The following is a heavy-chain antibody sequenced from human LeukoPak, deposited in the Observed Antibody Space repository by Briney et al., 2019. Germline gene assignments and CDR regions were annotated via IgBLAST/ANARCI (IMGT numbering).Heavy chain of an antibody. CDR2: IYHSGST. J-gene: IGHJ6*03. Sequence: SETLSLTCAVSGGSISSNNWWSWVRQPPGKGLEWIGEIYHSGSTNYNPSLKSRVTISVDKSKNQFSLKLSSVTAADTAVYYCARHGNRYYYYYMDVWGEGTTVTVSS. CDR1: GGSISSNNW. D-gene: IGHD1-14*01. V-gene: IGHV4-4*02. CDR3: ARHGNRYYYYYMDV.